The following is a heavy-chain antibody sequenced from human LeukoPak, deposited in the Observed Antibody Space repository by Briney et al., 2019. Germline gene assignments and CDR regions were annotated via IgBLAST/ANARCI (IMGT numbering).Heavy chain of an antibody. CDR2: ISSSSSTI. Sequence: PGGSLRLSCAASGFTFSSYSMNWVRQAPGKGLEWVSYISSSSSTIYYADSVKGRFTISRDNAKNSPYLQMNSLRAEDTAVYYCARGARRDGYSPWGQGTLVTVSS. J-gene: IGHJ5*02. D-gene: IGHD5-24*01. CDR3: ARGARRDGYSP. V-gene: IGHV3-48*01. CDR1: GFTFSSYS.